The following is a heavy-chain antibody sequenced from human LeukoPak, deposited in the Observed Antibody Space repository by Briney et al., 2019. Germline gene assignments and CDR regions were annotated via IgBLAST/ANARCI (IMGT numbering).Heavy chain of an antibody. CDR3: ARDYSSGWPDY. V-gene: IGHV3-30-3*01. J-gene: IGHJ4*02. Sequence: GGSLRLSCAASGFTFGVYVMHWVRQAPAKGLEWVAFISYDGSNKYYADSVKGRFTISRDNSKNTLYLQMNSLRAEDTAVYYCARDYSSGWPDYWGQGTLVTVSS. CDR1: GFTFGVYV. CDR2: ISYDGSNK. D-gene: IGHD6-19*01.